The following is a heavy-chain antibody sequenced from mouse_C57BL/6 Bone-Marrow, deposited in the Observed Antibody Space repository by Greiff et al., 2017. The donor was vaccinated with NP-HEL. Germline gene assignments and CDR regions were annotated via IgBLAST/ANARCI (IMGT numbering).Heavy chain of an antibody. CDR2: IYPGDGDT. D-gene: IGHD1-1*02. J-gene: IGHJ2*01. Sequence: VKLMESGPELVKPGASVKISCKASGYAFSSSWMNWVKQRPGKGLEWIGRIYPGDGDTNYNGKFKGKATLTADKSSSTAYMQLSSLTSEDSAVYFCARDNYGYLDYWGQGTTLTVSS. CDR1: GYAFSSSW. CDR3: ARDNYGYLDY. V-gene: IGHV1-82*01.